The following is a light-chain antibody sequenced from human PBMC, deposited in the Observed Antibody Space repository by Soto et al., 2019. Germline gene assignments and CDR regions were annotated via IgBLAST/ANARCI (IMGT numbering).Light chain of an antibody. Sequence: EIVLTQSRGTLSLSPGEMATLSCRAGQSVGTYLAWYQQKPGQAPRLLIYGASSRATGIPDRFSGSGSGTDFTLTISRLEPEDFAVYYCQQYVSIPLTFGGGTKVDIK. CDR2: GAS. J-gene: IGKJ4*01. CDR3: QQYVSIPLT. V-gene: IGKV3-20*01. CDR1: QSVGTY.